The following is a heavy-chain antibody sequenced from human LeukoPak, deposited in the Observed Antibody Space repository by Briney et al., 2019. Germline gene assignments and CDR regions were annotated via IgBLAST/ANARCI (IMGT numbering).Heavy chain of an antibody. CDR3: AIDRVADHYLIVS. CDR1: GAGITYRY. J-gene: IGHJ4*02. CDR2: VTTFNANS. D-gene: IGHD5-24*01. Sequence: ASVKVSCKAPGAGITYRYLHWVRQAPGQALEWMGWVTTFNANSNSAQKFQDRLAITRDRSMSTAYMELSSLRSEDTAMYYCAIDRVADHYLIVSWGQGTFVTVSS. V-gene: IGHV1-45*01.